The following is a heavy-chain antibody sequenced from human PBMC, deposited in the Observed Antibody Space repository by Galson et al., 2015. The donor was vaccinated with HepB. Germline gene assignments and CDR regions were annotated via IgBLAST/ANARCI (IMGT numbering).Heavy chain of an antibody. CDR3: AKDLFRGAYAFDI. J-gene: IGHJ3*02. CDR2: ISYDGSNK. V-gene: IGHV3-30*18. Sequence: SLRLSCAASGFTFSSYGMHWVRQAPGKGLEWVAVISYDGSNKYYADSVKGRFTISRDNSKNTLYLQMNSLRAEDTAVYYCAKDLFRGAYAFDIWGQGTMVTVSS. CDR1: GFTFSSYG. D-gene: IGHD3-10*01.